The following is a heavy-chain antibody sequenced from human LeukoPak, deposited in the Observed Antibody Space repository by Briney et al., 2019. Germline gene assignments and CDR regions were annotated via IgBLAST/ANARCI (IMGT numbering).Heavy chain of an antibody. CDR3: ARERFGSIGLWY. J-gene: IGHJ4*02. V-gene: IGHV1-8*03. CDR2: MNPNSGNT. D-gene: IGHD3-10*01. Sequence: ASVRVSCKASEYTFTSYAINWVRQATGQGLEWMGWMNPNSGNTGYAQKFHGRVTITRNTSISTAYMELSRLRSEGTAVYYCARERFGSIGLWYWGQGTLVTVSS. CDR1: EYTFTSYA.